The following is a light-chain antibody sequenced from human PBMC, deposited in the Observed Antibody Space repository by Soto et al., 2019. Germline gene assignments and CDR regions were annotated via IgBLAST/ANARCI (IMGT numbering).Light chain of an antibody. V-gene: IGKV3-20*01. CDR3: QQYGSSPPWT. CDR2: GAS. Sequence: EIVLTQSPGTLSLSPGERATLSCRASQSVSSSYLAWYQQKPGQAPRLLIYGASSRATGIPDRFSGSGSGTDFTLTISRLEPEDFAVYYCQQYGSSPPWTFGQGIMVEIK. CDR1: QSVSSSY. J-gene: IGKJ1*01.